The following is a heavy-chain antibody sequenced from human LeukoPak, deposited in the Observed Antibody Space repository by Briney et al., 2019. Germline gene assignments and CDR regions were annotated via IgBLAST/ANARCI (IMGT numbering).Heavy chain of an antibody. CDR2: IYPREYDT. CDR3: ARLGSGSSGWSDY. D-gene: IGHD6-19*01. Sequence: PGESLEISCEASGYPFTRYWIGWGRPLPGKGVEGMGIIYPREYDTKYSPSFQGQVTISADKSISTAYLQWSSLKASDTAMYYCARLGSGSSGWSDYWGQGTLVTVSS. J-gene: IGHJ4*02. CDR1: GYPFTRYW. V-gene: IGHV5-51*01.